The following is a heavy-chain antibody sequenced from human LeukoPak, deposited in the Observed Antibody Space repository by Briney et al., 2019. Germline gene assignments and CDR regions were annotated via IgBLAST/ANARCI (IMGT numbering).Heavy chain of an antibody. Sequence: ASVKVSCKASGYTFTSYYIHWVRQAPGQGLEWMGLINPSGGSTNYAQKFQGRVTMTRDTSTSTVYMELSSLRSEDTAVYYCARDLGYGWDFDYWGQGTLVTVSS. J-gene: IGHJ4*02. CDR2: INPSGGST. V-gene: IGHV1-46*01. CDR3: ARDLGYGWDFDY. D-gene: IGHD7-27*01. CDR1: GYTFTSYY.